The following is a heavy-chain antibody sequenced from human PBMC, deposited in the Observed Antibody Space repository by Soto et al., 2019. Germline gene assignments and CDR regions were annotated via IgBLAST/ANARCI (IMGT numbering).Heavy chain of an antibody. CDR1: EFSFDDYA. J-gene: IGHJ3*02. Sequence: GGSLRLSCAASEFSFDDYAMSWVRQAPGKGLEWVSSITYTGVSTYYADSVKGRFTISRDNAKNSLYLQMNSLRDEDTAVYYCARDSGEWELLYDAFDIWGQGTLVTVSS. V-gene: IGHV3-23*01. CDR2: ITYTGVST. D-gene: IGHD1-26*01. CDR3: ARDSGEWELLYDAFDI.